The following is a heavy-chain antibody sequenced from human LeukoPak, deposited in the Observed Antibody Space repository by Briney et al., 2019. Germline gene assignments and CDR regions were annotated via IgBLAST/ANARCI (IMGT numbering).Heavy chain of an antibody. CDR3: ARAYYYDSSGYYYSSHAFDI. CDR1: GYTFTSYD. D-gene: IGHD3-22*01. J-gene: IGHJ3*02. CDR2: MNPNSGNT. V-gene: IGHV1-8*03. Sequence: ASVKVSCKASGYTFTSYDINWVRQATGQGLEWMGWMNPNSGNTGYAQKFQGRVTITRNTSISTAYMELSSLRSEDTAVYYCARAYYYDSSGYYYSSHAFDIWGQGTMVTVSS.